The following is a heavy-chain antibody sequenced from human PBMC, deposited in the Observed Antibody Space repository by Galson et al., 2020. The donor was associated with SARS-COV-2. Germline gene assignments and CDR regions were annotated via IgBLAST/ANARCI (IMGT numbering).Heavy chain of an antibody. D-gene: IGHD4-17*01. CDR2: ISHTGGT. Sequence: SETLSLTCAVSGTSISSGSYSWNWIRQPPGKGLEWIRYISHTGGTYYNPSLKTRVTISGDRSKNQFSLRLSSVTAAYTAVYYCARLHYGEYAPEAFDIWGPGTRVTVAS. V-gene: IGHV4-30-2*01. J-gene: IGHJ3*02. CDR3: ARLHYGEYAPEAFDI. CDR1: GTSISSGSYS.